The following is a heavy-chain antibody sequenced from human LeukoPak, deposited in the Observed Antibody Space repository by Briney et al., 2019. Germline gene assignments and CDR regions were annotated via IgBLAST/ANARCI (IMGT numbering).Heavy chain of an antibody. CDR1: GLTVSSEY. Sequence: GGSLRLSCAAYGLTVSSEYLAWVRQAPGKGLEWISVIYGAGATYYADSVEGRFAISRDTYNNALYLQMNSLRVEDTAVYHCARLLPASRHYFDYWGRGTPVTVSS. CDR3: ARLLPASRHYFDY. V-gene: IGHV3-53*01. J-gene: IGHJ4*02. D-gene: IGHD6-6*01. CDR2: IYGAGAT.